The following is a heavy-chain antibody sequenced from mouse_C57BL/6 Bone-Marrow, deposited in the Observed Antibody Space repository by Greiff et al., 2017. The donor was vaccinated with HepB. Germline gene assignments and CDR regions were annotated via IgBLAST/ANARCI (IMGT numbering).Heavy chain of an antibody. D-gene: IGHD1-1*01. Sequence: EVQGVESGGGLVKPGGSLKLSCAASGFTFSSYAMSWVRQTPEKSLEWVATISDGGSYTYYPDNVKGRFTISRDNAKNNLYLQMSHLKSEDTAMYYCARDYYYGSTYYYAMDYWGQGTSVTVSS. CDR1: GFTFSSYA. CDR2: ISDGGSYT. CDR3: ARDYYYGSTYYYAMDY. J-gene: IGHJ4*01. V-gene: IGHV5-4*01.